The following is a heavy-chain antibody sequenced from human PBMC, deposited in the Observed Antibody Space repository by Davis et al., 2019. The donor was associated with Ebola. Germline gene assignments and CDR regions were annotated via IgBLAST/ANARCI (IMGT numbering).Heavy chain of an antibody. J-gene: IGHJ4*02. CDR2: INHSGST. CDR3: ARDLHYYDSSGYLGL. D-gene: IGHD3-22*01. Sequence: MPSETLSLTCAVYGGSFSGYYWSCIRQPPGKGLEWIGEINHSGSTNYNPSLKSRVTISVDTSKNQFSLKLSSVTAADTAVYYCARDLHYYDSSGYLGLWGQGTLVTVSS. CDR1: GGSFSGYY. V-gene: IGHV4-34*01.